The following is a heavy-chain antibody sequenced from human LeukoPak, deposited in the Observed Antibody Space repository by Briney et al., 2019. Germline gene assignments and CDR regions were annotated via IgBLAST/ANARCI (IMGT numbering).Heavy chain of an antibody. D-gene: IGHD3-10*01. CDR2: INHSGSA. J-gene: IGHJ6*02. CDR3: ASSDPQLLWFGELSDTYGMDV. V-gene: IGHV4-34*01. CDR1: GGSFSGYY. Sequence: SETLSLTCAVYGGSFSGYYWSWIRQPPGKGLEWIGEINHSGSANYNPSLKSRVTISVDTSKNQFSLKLSSVTAADTAVYYCASSDPQLLWFGELSDTYGMDVWGQGTTVTVS.